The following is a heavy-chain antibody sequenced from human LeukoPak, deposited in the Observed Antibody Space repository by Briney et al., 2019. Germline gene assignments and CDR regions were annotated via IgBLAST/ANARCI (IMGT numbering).Heavy chain of an antibody. Sequence: ASVKVSCKASGYTFTGYYMHWVRQAPGQGLEWMGWINPNSGGTNYAQKFQGRVTMTTDTSTSTAYMELRSLRSDDTAVYYCARDGVKLMTTVTHCDYWGQGTLVTVSS. CDR3: ARDGVKLMTTVTHCDY. V-gene: IGHV1-2*02. CDR1: GYTFTGYY. J-gene: IGHJ4*02. D-gene: IGHD4-17*01. CDR2: INPNSGGT.